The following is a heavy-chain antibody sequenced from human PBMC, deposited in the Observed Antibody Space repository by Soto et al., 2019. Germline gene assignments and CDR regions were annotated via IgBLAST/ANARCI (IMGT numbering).Heavy chain of an antibody. CDR1: GFTFSSYA. V-gene: IGHV3-23*01. CDR2: ISGSGGST. J-gene: IGHJ6*02. D-gene: IGHD3-22*01. Sequence: EVQLLESGGGLVQPGGSLRLSCAASGFTFSSYAMSWVRQAPGKGLEWVSAISGSGGSTYYADSVKGRFTISRDNSKNTLHLRMNSLRAEDTAVYYCAKDGVDSSGYYYVDYYYYGMDVWGQGTTVTVSS. CDR3: AKDGVDSSGYYYVDYYYYGMDV.